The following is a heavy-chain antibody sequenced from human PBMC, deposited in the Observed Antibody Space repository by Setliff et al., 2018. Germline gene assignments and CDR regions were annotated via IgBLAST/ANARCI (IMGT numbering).Heavy chain of an antibody. CDR2: ISGSGSTI. V-gene: IGHV3-48*03. Sequence: GASLKISCAASGFTFSSYEMNWVRQAPGKGLEWISYISGSGSTIYYADSVKGRFTISKDNAKNSLYLQMNNLRAEDTALYFCARDASGSYGTEYFQHWGQGTLVTVSS. D-gene: IGHD1-26*01. CDR1: GFTFSSYE. CDR3: ARDASGSYGTEYFQH. J-gene: IGHJ1*01.